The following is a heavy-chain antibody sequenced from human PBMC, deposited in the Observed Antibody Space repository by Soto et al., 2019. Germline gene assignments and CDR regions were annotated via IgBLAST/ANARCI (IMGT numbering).Heavy chain of an antibody. D-gene: IGHD1-20*01. CDR2: INPSGGST. CDR1: GYTFTSYY. CDR3: ARDLIITGKRRRLDY. V-gene: IGHV1-46*01. Sequence: GASVKFSCKASGYTFTSYYMHWVRQAPGQGLEWMGIINPSGGSTSYARKFQGRVTMTRDTSTSTVYMELSSLRSEDTAVYYCARDLIITGKRRRLDYWGQGTLVTVSS. J-gene: IGHJ4*02.